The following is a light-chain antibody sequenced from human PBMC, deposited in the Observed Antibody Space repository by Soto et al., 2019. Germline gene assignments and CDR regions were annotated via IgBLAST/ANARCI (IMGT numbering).Light chain of an antibody. Sequence: QSVLTQPASVSGSPGQSITISCTGTSSDVGGYNYVSWYQQHPGKAPKLMIYEVSNRPSGVSNRFSGSKSGNTASLTISGLQAEDEADYYGSSYTSSSTVFGAGTKATVL. CDR2: EVS. V-gene: IGLV2-14*01. CDR3: SSYTSSSTV. CDR1: SSDVGGYNY. J-gene: IGLJ1*01.